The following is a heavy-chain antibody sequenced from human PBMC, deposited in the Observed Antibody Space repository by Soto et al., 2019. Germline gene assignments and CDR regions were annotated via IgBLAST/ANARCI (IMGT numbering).Heavy chain of an antibody. CDR2: IYSSGDT. V-gene: IGHV4-59*12. J-gene: IGHJ4*02. D-gene: IGHD1-26*01. CDR3: ARVGTFAEYFDY. Sequence: SDTLSLTCTVSGGSISGYYLSWIRQPPGRGLEWIGHIYSSGDTRYSPSLNSRLIISVDTYKNQFSLMLDSVTAADTAVYFCARVGTFAEYFDYWSQGTLVTVYS. CDR1: GGSISGYY.